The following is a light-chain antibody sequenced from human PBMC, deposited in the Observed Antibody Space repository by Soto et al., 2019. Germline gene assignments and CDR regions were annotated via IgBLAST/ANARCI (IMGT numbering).Light chain of an antibody. Sequence: DIQMTQTTSSLSASVGDRVTITCRASQSIRSYLNWYQQERGKAPKLLIYGASSLQSGVPSRFSGSGSGTDFTLTISSLQPEDFATYYCQQSYNIPRTFGQGSMVDIK. CDR2: GAS. CDR3: QQSYNIPRT. V-gene: IGKV1-39*01. J-gene: IGKJ1*01. CDR1: QSIRSY.